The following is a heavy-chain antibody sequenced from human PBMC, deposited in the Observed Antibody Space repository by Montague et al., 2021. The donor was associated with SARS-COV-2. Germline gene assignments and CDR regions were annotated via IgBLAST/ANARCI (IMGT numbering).Heavy chain of an antibody. CDR1: GGAINRGDYY. CDR3: AREVVHVDVLADIPKILYYGLDV. V-gene: IGHV4-30-4*08. J-gene: IGHJ6*02. D-gene: IGHD6-19*01. CDR2: IYSTGDT. Sequence: TLSLTCTVSGGAINRGDYYWTWIRQPPGKGLEWIGNIYSTGDTSYSPSLKGRVGISLDISKNQVSLNLRSVAAADTAVYYCAREVVHVDVLADIPKILYYGLDVWGQGTTVVVSS.